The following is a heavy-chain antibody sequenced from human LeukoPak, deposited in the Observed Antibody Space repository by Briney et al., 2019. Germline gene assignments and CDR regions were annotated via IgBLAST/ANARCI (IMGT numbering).Heavy chain of an antibody. CDR1: GYTFTGYY. V-gene: IGHV1-2*02. J-gene: IGHJ4*02. D-gene: IGHD2-15*01. CDR2: INPNSGGT. CDR3: AKDDSGYCSGGSCYVDY. Sequence: ASVKVSCKASGYTFTGYYLHWVRQAPGQGLEWMGWINPNSGGTNYAQKFQGRVTMTRDTSISTAYMELSRLRSDDTAVYYCAKDDSGYCSGGSCYVDYWGQGTLVTVSS.